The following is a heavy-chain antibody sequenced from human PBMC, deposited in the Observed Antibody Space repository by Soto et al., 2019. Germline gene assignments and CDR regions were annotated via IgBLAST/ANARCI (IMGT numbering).Heavy chain of an antibody. D-gene: IGHD1-26*01. Sequence: SQTLSLTCVISGDSVSSNSAAWSWIRQSPSRGLEWLGRTYYRSKWYNDYAVSVKSRITINPDTSKNQLSLQLNSVTPEDTAVYYCARVVGASYLDFWGQGTPVTVSS. V-gene: IGHV6-1*01. CDR2: TYYRSKWYN. CDR3: ARVVGASYLDF. J-gene: IGHJ4*02. CDR1: GDSVSSNSAA.